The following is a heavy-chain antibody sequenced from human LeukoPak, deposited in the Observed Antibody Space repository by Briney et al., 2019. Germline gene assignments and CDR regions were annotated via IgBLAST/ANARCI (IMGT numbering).Heavy chain of an antibody. V-gene: IGHV3-23*01. Sequence: GGSLRLSCAASGFTFSSYVMDWVRQAPGKGLEWVSVISGGGGCTYYADSVKGRFTISRDNSKNTLFLRMNSLRAEDTAVYYCAKGGYCSSTSCYVGWFDPWGQGTLVTVSS. J-gene: IGHJ5*02. CDR3: AKGGYCSSTSCYVGWFDP. CDR2: ISGGGGCT. D-gene: IGHD2-2*01. CDR1: GFTFSSYV.